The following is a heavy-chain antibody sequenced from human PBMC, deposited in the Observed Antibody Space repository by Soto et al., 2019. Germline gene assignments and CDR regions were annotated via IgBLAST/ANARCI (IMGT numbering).Heavy chain of an antibody. D-gene: IGHD6-13*01. CDR3: ARGLGGIAAAGFPFDY. V-gene: IGHV3-48*03. J-gene: IGHJ4*02. CDR1: GFTFSRYE. CDR2: ISSSGSTI. Sequence: GGSLRRSCAASGFTFSRYEMNWVRQAPGKGLEWVSYISSSGSTIYYADSVKGRFTISRDNAKNSLYLQMNSLRAEDTAVYYCARGLGGIAAAGFPFDYWGQGTLVTVSS.